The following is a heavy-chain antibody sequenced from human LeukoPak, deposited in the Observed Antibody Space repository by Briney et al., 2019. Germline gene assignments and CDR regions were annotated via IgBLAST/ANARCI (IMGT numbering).Heavy chain of an antibody. CDR2: ISSSSSYI. J-gene: IGHJ4*02. CDR1: GFTFSSYS. CDR3: ERERDYYDFWSGYYTPTAARETNDY. V-gene: IGHV3-21*01. Sequence: GGSLRLSCAASGFTFSSYSMNWVRQAPGEGLEWVSSISSSSSYIYYADSVKGRFTISRDNAKNSLYLQMNSLRAEDTAVYYCERERDYYDFWSGYYTPTAARETNDYWGQGTLVTVSS. D-gene: IGHD3-3*01.